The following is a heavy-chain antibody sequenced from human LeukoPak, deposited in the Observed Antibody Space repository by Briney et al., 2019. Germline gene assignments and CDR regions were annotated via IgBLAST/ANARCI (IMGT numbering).Heavy chain of an antibody. CDR1: GFSFSRYW. CDR3: ARLKDDVTKFDY. Sequence: GGSLRLSCAGSGFSFSRYWMAWVRQAPGKGLEGVASINQDVSRIHYVDSVKGRFTISSENAKSSLFLQMTSLRVEDTAVYYCARLKDDVTKFDYWGQGTLVTVSS. CDR2: INQDVSRI. D-gene: IGHD2-8*01. V-gene: IGHV3-7*01. J-gene: IGHJ4*02.